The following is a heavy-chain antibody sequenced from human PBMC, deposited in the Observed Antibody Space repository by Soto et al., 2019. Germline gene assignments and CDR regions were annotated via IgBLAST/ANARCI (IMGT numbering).Heavy chain of an antibody. Sequence: QVQLQESGPGLVKPSETLSLTYTVSGGSIYSFYWSWIRQSPGKGLEWIGNIYYSGSTNYNPSLQSRVTISVDMSTSQFSLKLSSVTAADTAIYYCARGHNLGGSAFDILGQGTMVTVSS. J-gene: IGHJ3*02. CDR1: GGSIYSFY. V-gene: IGHV4-59*01. CDR2: IYYSGST. D-gene: IGHD3-16*01. CDR3: ARGHNLGGSAFDI.